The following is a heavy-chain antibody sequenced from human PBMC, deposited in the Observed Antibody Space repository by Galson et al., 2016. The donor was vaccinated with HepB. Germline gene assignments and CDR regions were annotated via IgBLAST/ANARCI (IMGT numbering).Heavy chain of an antibody. CDR2: ISGSGVST. D-gene: IGHD3-10*01. CDR3: ARDNTILWFGELIGNAFDI. Sequence: SLRLSCAASGFTFSDYAMTWFRQAPGKGLEWVSAISGSGVSTYHADSVRGRLTISRDNSKNTLYLQMNSLRAEDTAVYYCARDNTILWFGELIGNAFDIWGQGTLVTVSS. CDR1: GFTFSDYA. J-gene: IGHJ3*02. V-gene: IGHV3-23*01.